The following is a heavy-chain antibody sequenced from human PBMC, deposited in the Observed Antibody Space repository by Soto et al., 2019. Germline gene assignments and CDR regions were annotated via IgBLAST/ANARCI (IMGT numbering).Heavy chain of an antibody. V-gene: IGHV4-61*01. Sequence: SETLSLTCTVSGVSVSSGSFYWAWIRQPPGKGLEWIGFGSYSGTTNYKPSLKSRVTISVDTSRSQISLKVSSLTAADTAIYYCARGATVTQYDYWGQGTLVTVSS. J-gene: IGHJ4*02. D-gene: IGHD4-17*01. CDR3: ARGATVTQYDY. CDR1: GVSVSSGSFY. CDR2: GSYSGTT.